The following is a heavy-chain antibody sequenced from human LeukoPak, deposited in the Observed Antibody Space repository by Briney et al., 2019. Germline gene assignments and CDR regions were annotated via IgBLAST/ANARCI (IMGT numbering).Heavy chain of an antibody. CDR1: GYTLTELS. D-gene: IGHD5-12*01. Sequence: ASVKVSCKVSGYTLTELSMHWVRQAPGKGFEWMGGFDPEDGETIYAQKFQGRVTMTEDTSTDTAYMELSSLRSEDTAVYYCATGGGGYDSSFDYWGQGTLVTVSS. CDR3: ATGGGGYDSSFDY. CDR2: FDPEDGET. J-gene: IGHJ4*02. V-gene: IGHV1-24*01.